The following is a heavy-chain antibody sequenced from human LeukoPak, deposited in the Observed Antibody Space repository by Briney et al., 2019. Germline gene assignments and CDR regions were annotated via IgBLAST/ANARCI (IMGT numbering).Heavy chain of an antibody. CDR2: IYYSGST. J-gene: IGHJ4*02. CDR3: ARTGYYDFWSGYYRLDY. Sequence: SETLSLTCTVSGGSISSSSYYWGWIRQPPGKGLEWIGSIYYSGSTYYNPSLKSRVTISVDTSKNQFSLKLSFVTAADTAVYYCARTGYYDFWSGYYRLDYWGQGALVTVSS. D-gene: IGHD3-3*01. CDR1: GGSISSSSYY. V-gene: IGHV4-39*01.